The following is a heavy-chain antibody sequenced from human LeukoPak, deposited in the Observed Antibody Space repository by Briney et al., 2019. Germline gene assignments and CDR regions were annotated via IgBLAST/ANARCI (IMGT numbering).Heavy chain of an antibody. J-gene: IGHJ4*02. V-gene: IGHV4-4*09. CDR2: IYTSGST. Sequence: PSETLSLTCTVSGGSISRNYWSLIRQPPGKGLEWVGYIYTSGSTNYNPSLKSRVTISVDTSKNQFSLKLSSVTAADTAVYYCARHGFRSGSYYFDYWGQGTLVTVSS. CDR1: GGSISRNY. D-gene: IGHD1-26*01. CDR3: ARHGFRSGSYYFDY.